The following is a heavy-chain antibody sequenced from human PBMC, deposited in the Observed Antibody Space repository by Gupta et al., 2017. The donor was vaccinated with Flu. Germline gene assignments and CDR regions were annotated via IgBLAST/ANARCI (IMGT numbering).Heavy chain of an antibody. CDR3: VNLGYCTSATCYVHAFDV. J-gene: IGHJ3*01. V-gene: IGHV3-23*01. D-gene: IGHD2-2*01. Sequence: KGLEWVASISDNGGSTYYAESVKGRFTIYRDNSKNTLFLQMNSLGAEDTAVYYCVNLGYCTSATCYVHAFDVWGQGTTVTASS. CDR2: ISDNGGST.